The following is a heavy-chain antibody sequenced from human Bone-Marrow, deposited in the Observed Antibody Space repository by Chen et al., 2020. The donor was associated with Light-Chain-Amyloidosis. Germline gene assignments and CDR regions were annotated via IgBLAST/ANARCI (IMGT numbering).Heavy chain of an antibody. CDR3: AKDSGGYFDSSGPLS. CDR1: GFIFSYYG. D-gene: IGHD3-22*01. CDR2: IRYDGSDK. V-gene: IGHV3-30*02. J-gene: IGHJ4*02. Sequence: QVQLVESGGGVVQPGGSLRLSCAASGFIFSYYGMHWVRQAPGKGLEWVAFIRYDGSDKEYADSVKGRFTISRDNSKNTLFLQMKSLRADDTAVYYCAKDSGGYFDSSGPLSWGQGTLVTVSS.